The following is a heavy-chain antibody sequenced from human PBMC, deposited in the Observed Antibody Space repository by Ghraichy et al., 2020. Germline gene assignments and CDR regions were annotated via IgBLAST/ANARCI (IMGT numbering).Heavy chain of an antibody. CDR2: ISGHNGDT. J-gene: IGHJ5*02. CDR1: GYTFASHA. D-gene: IGHD2-2*01. Sequence: ASVKVSCKASGYTFASHAISWVRQAPGQGLEWMGWISGHNGDTNYAQKFQGRVTMITDTSTNTAYMELRSLRSDDTAVYYCANCSSSSCYFYDPWGQGPLVTVSS. CDR3: ANCSSSSCYFYDP. V-gene: IGHV1-18*04.